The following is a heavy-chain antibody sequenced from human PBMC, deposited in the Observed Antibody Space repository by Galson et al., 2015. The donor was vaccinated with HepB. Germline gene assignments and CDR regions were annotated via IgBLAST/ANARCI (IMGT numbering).Heavy chain of an antibody. CDR2: IRYDEYEY. CDR3: VRDRTYKGGNFFDF. CDR1: GFSFSDYW. D-gene: IGHD3-10*01. Sequence: LRLSCAASGFSFSDYWMSWIRQAPGKRPEWVANIRYDEYEYYYADFVKGRFTIFRDNARNSVFLQMSSLRRDDTAIYYCVRDRTYKGGNFFDFWGQGALVTVSS. J-gene: IGHJ4*02. V-gene: IGHV3-7*03.